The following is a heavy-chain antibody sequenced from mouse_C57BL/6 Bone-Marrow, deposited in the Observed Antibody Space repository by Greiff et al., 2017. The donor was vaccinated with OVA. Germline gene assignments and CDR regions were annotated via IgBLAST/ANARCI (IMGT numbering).Heavy chain of an antibody. Sequence: EVKLMESGGGLVQPGGSMKLSCVASGFTFSNYWMNWVRQSPEKGLEWVAQIRLKSDNYATHYAESVKGRFTISRDDSKSSVYLQMNNLRAEDTGIYYCTVFLYYGSSYAMDYWGQGTSVTVSS. J-gene: IGHJ4*01. D-gene: IGHD1-1*01. V-gene: IGHV6-3*01. CDR3: TVFLYYGSSYAMDY. CDR1: GFTFSNYW. CDR2: IRLKSDNYAT.